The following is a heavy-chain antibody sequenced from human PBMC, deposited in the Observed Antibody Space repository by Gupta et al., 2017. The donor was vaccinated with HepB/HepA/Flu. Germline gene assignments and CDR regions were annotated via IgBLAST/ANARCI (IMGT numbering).Heavy chain of an antibody. CDR2: VNHSGKV. CDR3: ASSSYIFKSLFDY. Sequence: FYWSWNRQAPGKGLEWIGEVNHSGKVHYNPSLGSRVTISADTSKNQFFLKMTSLSAADTAVYFCASSSYIFKSLFDYWGPGALVTVSP. V-gene: IGHV4-34*01. J-gene: IGHJ4*02. CDR1: FY. D-gene: IGHD4-11*01.